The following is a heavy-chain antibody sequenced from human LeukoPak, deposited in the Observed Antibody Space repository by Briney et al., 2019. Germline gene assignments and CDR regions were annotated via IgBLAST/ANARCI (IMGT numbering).Heavy chain of an antibody. J-gene: IGHJ5*02. CDR1: GYTFTGYY. CDR3: ARGPMTTAAIYWFDP. CDR2: INPNSGGT. D-gene: IGHD2-2*01. Sequence: GASVKVSCKASGYTFTGYYMHWVRQAPGQGLEWMGWINPNSGGTNYAGQGHHDQGHVHQHSLHGAEQVDTAVYYCARGPMTTAAIYWFDPWGQGTLVTVSS. V-gene: IGHV1-2*02.